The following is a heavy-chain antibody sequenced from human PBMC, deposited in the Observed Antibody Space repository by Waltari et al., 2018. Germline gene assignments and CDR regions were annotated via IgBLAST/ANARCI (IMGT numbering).Heavy chain of an antibody. CDR2: ILPGDSDT. J-gene: IGHJ3*01. V-gene: IGHV5-51*03. CDR1: GYRFASYW. D-gene: IGHD3-16*01. CDR3: ARHPLVWVASTQNAFDV. Sequence: EVQLVQSGAEVSSPGAYLKLSSMGSGYRFASYWIGWVRQMPGKGLEWMGIILPGDSDTRYSPSFQGHVTISADTSNSTAYLQLTNLKASDTAMYYCARHPLVWVASTQNAFDVWGQGTMVTVSS.